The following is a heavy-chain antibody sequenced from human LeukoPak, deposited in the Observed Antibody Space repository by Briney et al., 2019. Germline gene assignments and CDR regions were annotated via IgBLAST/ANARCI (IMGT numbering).Heavy chain of an antibody. J-gene: IGHJ4*02. CDR3: AKDWPNYYGSDGLYYRRSGDY. CDR2: TSRSGGIT. CDR1: GFTFSGYA. Sequence: GGSLRLSCAASGFTFSGYAMSWVRQATGKGLEWVSSTSRSGGITFYADSVKGRFTISRDNSKSTLCLQMNSLRAEDTAVYYRAKDWPNYYGSDGLYYRRSGDYWGQGTLVTVSS. D-gene: IGHD3-22*01. V-gene: IGHV3-23*01.